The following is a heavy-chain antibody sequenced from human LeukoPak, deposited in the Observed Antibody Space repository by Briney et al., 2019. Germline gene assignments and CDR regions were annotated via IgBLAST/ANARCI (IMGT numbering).Heavy chain of an antibody. D-gene: IGHD3-10*01. Sequence: ASVKVSCKASGYTFTSYDINWVRQAPGQGLEWMGWMNPNSGNTDYAQKVEGRGTITRNTSIRTAYMELSSLRSEDTAVYYCARGRGSRRGEYYFDYWGQGTLVTVSS. CDR2: MNPNSGNT. J-gene: IGHJ4*02. CDR3: ARGRGSRRGEYYFDY. V-gene: IGHV1-8*03. CDR1: GYTFTSYD.